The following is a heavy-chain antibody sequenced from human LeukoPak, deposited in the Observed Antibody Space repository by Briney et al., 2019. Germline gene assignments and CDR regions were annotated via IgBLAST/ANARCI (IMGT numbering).Heavy chain of an antibody. CDR2: IKEDGSEK. D-gene: IGHD3-22*01. V-gene: IGHV3-7*01. CDR3: TRMLLWESSGYRPPDY. Sequence: GGSLRLSCATSGLTFSNYWMSWVRQAAGKGLQWVAKIKEDGSEKKYVDSVKGRFTISRDNAESAVHLEMNSLRAEDTAVYYCTRMLLWESSGYRPPDYWGQGTLVTVSS. J-gene: IGHJ4*02. CDR1: GLTFSNYW.